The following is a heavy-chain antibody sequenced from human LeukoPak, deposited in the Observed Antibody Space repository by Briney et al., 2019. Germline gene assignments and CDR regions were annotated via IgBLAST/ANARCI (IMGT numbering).Heavy chain of an antibody. D-gene: IGHD3-10*01. CDR2: IYYSGST. J-gene: IGHJ4*02. Sequence: SETLSLTSTVSRDSARTDYWSWVRQPPGTGLEWSGYIYYSGSTNYNPSLKSRVTISVDTSKNQFSLKLSSVTAADTAVYYCARHVRPLDSMVLGLINYWGQGTLVTVSS. CDR3: ARHVRPLDSMVLGLINY. V-gene: IGHV4-59*02. CDR1: RDSARTDY.